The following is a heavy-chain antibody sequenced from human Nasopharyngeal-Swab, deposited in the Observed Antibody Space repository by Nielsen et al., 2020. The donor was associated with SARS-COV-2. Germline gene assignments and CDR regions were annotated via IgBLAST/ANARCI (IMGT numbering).Heavy chain of an antibody. CDR1: GGSISSYY. CDR3: ARGGNYDFWSGYYPNSYYYYYGMDV. D-gene: IGHD3-3*01. CDR2: IYYIVST. Sequence: SETLSLTCTVSGGSISSYYWSWIRQPPGKGLEWIGYIYYIVSTNYNPSLKSRVTISVDTSKNQFSLKLSSVTAADTAVYYCARGGNYDFWSGYYPNSYYYYYGMDVWGQGTTVTVSS. V-gene: IGHV4-59*01. J-gene: IGHJ6*02.